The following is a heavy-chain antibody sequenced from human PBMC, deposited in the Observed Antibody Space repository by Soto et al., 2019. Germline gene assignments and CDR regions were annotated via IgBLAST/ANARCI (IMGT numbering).Heavy chain of an antibody. CDR1: GYPVTAYY. Sequence: QLHLVQSGAVVKKPGAAVTVSCSASGYPVTAYYMHWVRHAPGRGLEWMGGINPATCSAKYTQTFQGRFTRDRDTSTSTVFMEDRGPTSTDTSVFYCARGGGVGVAGSAAWETGGQWTVVPVSS. V-gene: IGHV1-2*02. CDR2: INPATCSA. J-gene: IGHJ3*01. D-gene: IGHD3-16*01. CDR3: ARGGGVGVAGSAAWET.